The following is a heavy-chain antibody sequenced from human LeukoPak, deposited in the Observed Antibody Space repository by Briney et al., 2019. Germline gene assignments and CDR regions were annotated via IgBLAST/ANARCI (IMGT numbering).Heavy chain of an antibody. CDR3: ARGSVTGTTEIFY. J-gene: IGHJ4*02. Sequence: SETLSLTCSVSGHSISSGYYWGWVRQPPGKGLEWIGSISQSGSTYYSPSLRSRVTISVDTSKNQISLKLSFVTAADTAVYYCARGSVTGTTEIFYWGQGTLVTVSS. CDR1: GHSISSGYY. CDR2: ISQSGST. V-gene: IGHV4-38-2*02. D-gene: IGHD1-7*01.